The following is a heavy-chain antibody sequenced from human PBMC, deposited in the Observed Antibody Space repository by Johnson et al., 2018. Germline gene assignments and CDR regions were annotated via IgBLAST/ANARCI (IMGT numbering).Heavy chain of an antibody. J-gene: IGHJ6*03. Sequence: VQLVESGGDVAQPGGSLRLSCAVTGFVFDDYAMHWVRQAPGKGLEWISMISWNGGATYYADSVKGRFTVSRDSSKNSVFLQMNRLRPEDTALHYCAKNRIYYMDVWGKGTTVTVSS. CDR3: AKNRIYYMDV. V-gene: IGHV3-43D*03. CDR2: ISWNGGAT. CDR1: GFVFDDYA.